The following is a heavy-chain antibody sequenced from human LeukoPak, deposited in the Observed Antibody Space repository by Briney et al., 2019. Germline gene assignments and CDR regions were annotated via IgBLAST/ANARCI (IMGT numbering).Heavy chain of an antibody. CDR2: ISSSSSTI. V-gene: IGHV3-48*04. D-gene: IGHD3-9*01. CDR3: AREPTIFDGMDV. Sequence: GGSLRLSCAASGFTFSSYSMNWVRQAPGKGLEWVSYISSSSSTIYYADSVKGRFTISRDNAKNSLYLQMNSLRAEDTAVYYCAREPTIFDGMDVWVQGTTVTVSS. J-gene: IGHJ6*02. CDR1: GFTFSSYS.